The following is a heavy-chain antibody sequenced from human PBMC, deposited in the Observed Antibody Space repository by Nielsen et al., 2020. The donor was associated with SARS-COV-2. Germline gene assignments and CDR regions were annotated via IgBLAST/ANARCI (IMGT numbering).Heavy chain of an antibody. CDR2: IYYSGSI. D-gene: IGHD4-17*01. CDR1: GGSISSYY. CDR3: ARTSLLYGDYDYFDY. V-gene: IGHV4-59*12. J-gene: IGHJ4*02. Sequence: SETLSLTCTVSGGSISSYYWSWIRQPPGKGLEWIGYIYYSGSINYNPSLKSRVTMSVDTSKNQFSLKLSSVTAADTAVYYCARTSLLYGDYDYFDYWGQGTLVTVSS.